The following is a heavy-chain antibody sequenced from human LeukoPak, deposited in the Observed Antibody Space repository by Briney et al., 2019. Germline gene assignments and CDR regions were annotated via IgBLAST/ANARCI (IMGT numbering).Heavy chain of an antibody. Sequence: PLASVKVSCKASGYTFTNYGITWVRQAPGQGLEWMGWIRASNGNIDYAQKLQGRVTMTTDTSTNTAYMELRSLTSDDTAVYYCARGPYCSSTSCYRKWAGFDPWGQGTLVTVSS. CDR2: IRASNGNI. D-gene: IGHD2-2*01. CDR1: GYTFTNYG. CDR3: ARGPYCSSTSCYRKWAGFDP. J-gene: IGHJ5*02. V-gene: IGHV1-18*04.